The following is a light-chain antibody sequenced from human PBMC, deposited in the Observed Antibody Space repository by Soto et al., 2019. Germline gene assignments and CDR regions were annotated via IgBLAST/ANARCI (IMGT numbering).Light chain of an antibody. CDR3: QQSYSMPQT. J-gene: IGKJ2*01. Sequence: DIQMTQSPSSLSASVGDSVTITCRASQNINNYLSWYQHKPGKAPKLLIYAASNLQSRVPSSFSGSRSGTEFTLTISRLYPEDFATYYCQQSYSMPQTFGQGTKLEI. CDR2: AAS. V-gene: IGKV1-39*01. CDR1: QNINNY.